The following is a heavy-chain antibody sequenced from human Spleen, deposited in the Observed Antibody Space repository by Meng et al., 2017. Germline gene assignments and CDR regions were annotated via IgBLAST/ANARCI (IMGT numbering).Heavy chain of an antibody. CDR3: TIYTDVHI. CDR1: GVTLSDSA. CDR2: IGTKPKSYAA. D-gene: IGHD2-2*02. J-gene: IGHJ3*02. Sequence: GGSLRLSCAVSGVTLSDSAIHWVRQASGKGLEWVGRIGTKPKSYAAACAASVRGRFTNTRGDTKSTSYLRMNSLITEDTTLYDYTIYTDVHIWGQGTMVTVSS. V-gene: IGHV3-73*01.